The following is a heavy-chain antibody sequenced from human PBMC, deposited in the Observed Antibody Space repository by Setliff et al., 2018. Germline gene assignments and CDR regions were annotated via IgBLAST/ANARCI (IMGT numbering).Heavy chain of an antibody. D-gene: IGHD6-19*01. Sequence: PSETLSLTCSVSGGSLSGSSDYWGWIRQPPGKGLEWIGSVHYSGTTYYNPSLKSRLTMSVDTSKNHFSLNLTSVTAADTAVYYCARASSGWYSAYYYYRDVWGKGTTGTVSS. V-gene: IGHV4-39*02. CDR2: VHYSGTT. J-gene: IGHJ6*03. CDR1: GGSLSGSSDY. CDR3: ARASSGWYSAYYYYRDV.